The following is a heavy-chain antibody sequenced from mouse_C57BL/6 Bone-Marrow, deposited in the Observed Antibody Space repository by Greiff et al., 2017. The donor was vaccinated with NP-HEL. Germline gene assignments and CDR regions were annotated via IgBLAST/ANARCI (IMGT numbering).Heavy chain of an antibody. J-gene: IGHJ2*01. CDR2: IDPSDSYT. CDR3: ARSEYGNYSY. Sequence: QVQLQQPGAELVRPGTSVKLSCKASGYTFTSYWMHWVKQRPGQGLEWIGVIDPSDSYTNYNQKFKGKATLTVDTSSSTAYMQLSSLTSEDAAVYYCARSEYGNYSYWGQGTTLTVSS. CDR1: GYTFTSYW. V-gene: IGHV1-59*01. D-gene: IGHD2-10*02.